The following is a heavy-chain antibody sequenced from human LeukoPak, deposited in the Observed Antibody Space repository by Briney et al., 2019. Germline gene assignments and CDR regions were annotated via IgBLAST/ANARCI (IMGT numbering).Heavy chain of an antibody. V-gene: IGHV1-2*02. D-gene: IGHD2-2*01. J-gene: IGHJ4*02. CDR1: GYTSTGYY. Sequence: GASVKVSCKASGYTSTGYYMHWVRQAPGQGLEWMGWINPNSGGTNYAQKFQGRVTMTRDTSISTAYMELSRLRSDDTAVYYCARASDIVVVGYFDYWGQGTLVTVSS. CDR2: INPNSGGT. CDR3: ARASDIVVVGYFDY.